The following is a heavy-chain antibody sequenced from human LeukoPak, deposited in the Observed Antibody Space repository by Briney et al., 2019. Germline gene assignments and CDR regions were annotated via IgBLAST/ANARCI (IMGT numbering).Heavy chain of an antibody. Sequence: GGSLRLSCAASGFTFNIYEMNWVRQAPGKGLEWVSYISNSGTTIYYADSVEGRFTISRDNAKNSLYLQMNSLRAEDTAVYYCARGGGSYPFFDYWGQGTLVTVSS. CDR1: GFTFNIYE. J-gene: IGHJ4*02. CDR2: ISNSGTTI. D-gene: IGHD1-26*01. V-gene: IGHV3-48*03. CDR3: ARGGGSYPFFDY.